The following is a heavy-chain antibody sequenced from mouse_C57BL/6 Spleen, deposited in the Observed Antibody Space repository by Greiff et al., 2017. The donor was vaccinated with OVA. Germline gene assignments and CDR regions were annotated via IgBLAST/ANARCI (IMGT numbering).Heavy chain of an antibody. CDR3: ARPYYYGSTHGGFAY. V-gene: IGHV1-19*01. J-gene: IGHJ3*01. CDR2: INPYNGGT. CDR1: GYTFTDYY. D-gene: IGHD1-1*01. Sequence: EVKLQQSGPVLVKPGASVKMSCKASGYTFTDYYMNWVKQSHGKSLEWIGVINPYNGGTSYNQKFKGKATLTVDKSSSTAYMELNSLTSEDSAVYYCARPYYYGSTHGGFAYWGQGTLVTVSA.